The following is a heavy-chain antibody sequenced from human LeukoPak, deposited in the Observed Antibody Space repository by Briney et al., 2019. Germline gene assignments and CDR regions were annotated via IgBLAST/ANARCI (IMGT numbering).Heavy chain of an antibody. CDR2: INPSGGST. D-gene: IGHD6-13*01. V-gene: IGHV1-46*01. CDR3: ACRCSGAYSSSG. J-gene: IGHJ3*01. CDR1: GYTFTSYY. Sequence: ASVKVSCKASGYTFTSYYMHWVRQAPGQGLEWIGIINPSGGSTSYAQKFQGRVTMTRDTSTSTVYIELSSLRSEDTAVYYCACRCSGAYSSSGWGQGTMVTVSS.